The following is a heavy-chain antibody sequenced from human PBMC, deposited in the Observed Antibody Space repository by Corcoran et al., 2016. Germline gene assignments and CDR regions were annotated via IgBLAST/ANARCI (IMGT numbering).Heavy chain of an antibody. J-gene: IGHJ4*02. V-gene: IGHV4-39*01. CDR3: AVVTDNYFDY. Sequence: QLQLQESGPGLVKPSETLSLTCTVSGGSISSSSYYWGWIRQPPGKWLEVIGSIYYSGSTYYNPSLKSRVTISVDTSKNQFSLKLSSVTAADTALYYCAVVTDNYFDYWGQGTLVTVSS. CDR1: GGSISSSSYY. CDR2: IYYSGST. D-gene: IGHD2-21*02.